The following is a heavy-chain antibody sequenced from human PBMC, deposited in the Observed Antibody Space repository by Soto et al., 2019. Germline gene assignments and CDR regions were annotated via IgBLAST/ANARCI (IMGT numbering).Heavy chain of an antibody. CDR1: RFTFSSYA. CDR3: ARATYSSSYYFDS. CDR2: IGSSGSTI. Sequence: GGSLRLSCAASRFTFSSYAMCWVRQAPGKGLEWVSKIGSSGSTIWYADSVKGRFTISRDNAKNSLYLQMNSLRGEDTAVYYCARATYSSSYYFDSWGQGTLVTVSS. V-gene: IGHV3-48*03. J-gene: IGHJ4*02. D-gene: IGHD6-6*01.